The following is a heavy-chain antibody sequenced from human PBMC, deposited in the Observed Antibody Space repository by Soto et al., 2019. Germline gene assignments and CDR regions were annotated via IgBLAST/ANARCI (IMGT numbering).Heavy chain of an antibody. CDR3: ARGGVSTRTFDY. V-gene: IGHV5-51*01. J-gene: IGHJ4*02. CDR1: GYNFAGYW. CDR2: IYPSDSDT. D-gene: IGHD3-3*01. Sequence: GESLKISCNGSGYNFAGYWISWVGQMPGKGLELMGIIYPSDSDTRYRPSFQGQVTISADKSISSAYLQWSSLRASDTAMYYCARGGVSTRTFDYWGQGTPVTVSS.